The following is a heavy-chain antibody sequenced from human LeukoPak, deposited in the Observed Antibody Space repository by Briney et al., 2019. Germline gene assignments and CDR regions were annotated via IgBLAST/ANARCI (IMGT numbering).Heavy chain of an antibody. Sequence: GGSLRLSCAASGFTFSSYAMNWVRQAPGKGLEWVAFIQYDGSNKYYADSVKGRFTISRDNSKSTLYLQMNNLRPEDTAVYYCAKDREVFFRLVGADWGQGTLVTVST. CDR1: GFTFSSYA. V-gene: IGHV3-30*02. CDR2: IQYDGSNK. D-gene: IGHD1-26*01. CDR3: AKDREVFFRLVGAD. J-gene: IGHJ4*02.